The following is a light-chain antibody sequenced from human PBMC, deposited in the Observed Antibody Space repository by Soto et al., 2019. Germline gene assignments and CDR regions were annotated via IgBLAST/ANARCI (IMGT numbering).Light chain of an antibody. Sequence: DIPMTQSPSTLSASVGDRVIITCRASQSISSWLAWYQQKPGKAPKLLIHKASSLESGVPSRFNASGSGTEVTLTISSLQPDDFATYYCQQYNSYPRTCGQGTKVEIK. CDR2: KAS. CDR1: QSISSW. J-gene: IGKJ1*01. V-gene: IGKV1-5*03. CDR3: QQYNSYPRT.